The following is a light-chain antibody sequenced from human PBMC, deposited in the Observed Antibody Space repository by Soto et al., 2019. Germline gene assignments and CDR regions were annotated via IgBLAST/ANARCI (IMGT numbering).Light chain of an antibody. Sequence: EIVLTQSPGTLSLSPGEGATLSCRASQSISSNFLAWYQQKPGQAPRPLIHGASNRATGIPDRFSGSGSGTDVTLTISRLEPEDFAVYYCHQYGSSPLISFGQGTRLEIK. CDR3: HQYGSSPLIS. J-gene: IGKJ5*01. V-gene: IGKV3-20*01. CDR2: GAS. CDR1: QSISSNF.